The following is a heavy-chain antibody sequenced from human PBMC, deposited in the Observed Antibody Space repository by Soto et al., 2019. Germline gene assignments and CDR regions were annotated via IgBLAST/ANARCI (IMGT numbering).Heavy chain of an antibody. D-gene: IGHD3-22*01. Sequence: SVKVSCKASGGTFSSYTISWVRQAPGQGLEWMGRIIPILGIANYAQKFQGRVTITADKSTSTAYMELSSLRSEDTAVYYCARRNGGAIDYDSSNDAFDIWGQGTMVPSPQ. V-gene: IGHV1-69*02. CDR3: ARRNGGAIDYDSSNDAFDI. J-gene: IGHJ3*02. CDR1: GGTFSSYT. CDR2: IIPILGIA.